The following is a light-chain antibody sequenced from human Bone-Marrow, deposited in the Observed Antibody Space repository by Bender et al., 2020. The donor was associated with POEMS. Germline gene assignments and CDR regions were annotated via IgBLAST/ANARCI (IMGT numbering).Light chain of an antibody. CDR1: SSDIGSYNY. V-gene: IGLV2-14*01. J-gene: IGLJ3*02. CDR2: DVT. CDR3: QSYDNSLGGWV. Sequence: QSALTPPASVSGSPGQSITISCTGTSSDIGSYNYVCWYQQHPGKAPKLMIYDVTTRPSGVPDRFSGSKSGTSASLAITGLQAEDEGDYYCQSYDNSLGGWVFGGGTKLTVL.